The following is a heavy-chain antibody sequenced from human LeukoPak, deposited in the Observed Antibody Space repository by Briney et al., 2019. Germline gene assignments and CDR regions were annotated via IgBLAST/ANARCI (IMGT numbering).Heavy chain of an antibody. CDR2: ISTSSSYI. CDR3: ARVVVATPYYYYYMDV. J-gene: IGHJ6*03. V-gene: IGHV3-21*01. Sequence: GGSLRLSCAASGFTFNRYNMNWVRRAPGKGLEWVSSISTSSSYIYYADSVRGRFTISRDNAKNTLYLQMNSLRAEDTAVYYCARVVVATPYYYYYMDVWGKGTTVTVSS. D-gene: IGHD2-15*01. CDR1: GFTFNRYN.